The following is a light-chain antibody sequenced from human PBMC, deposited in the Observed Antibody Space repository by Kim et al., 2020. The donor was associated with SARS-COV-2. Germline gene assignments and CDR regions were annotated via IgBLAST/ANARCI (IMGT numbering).Light chain of an antibody. CDR2: YDD. CDR1: RSNIGNNS. V-gene: IGLV1-36*01. Sequence: RPRVTISCSGSRSNIGNNSVNWYQQLPGKAPKLLIYYDDLLPSGVSDRFSGSKSGTSASLAISGLQSEDEADYYCAAWDDRLNGWVFGGGTQLTVL. CDR3: AAWDDRLNGWV. J-gene: IGLJ3*02.